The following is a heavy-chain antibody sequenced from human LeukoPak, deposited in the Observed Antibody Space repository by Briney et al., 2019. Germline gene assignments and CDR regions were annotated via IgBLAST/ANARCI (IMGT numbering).Heavy chain of an antibody. CDR2: IRYDGSNK. Sequence: PGGSLRLSCAASGFTFSSYGMHWVRQAPGKGLEWVAFIRYDGSNKYYADSVKGRFTISGDNSKNTLYLQMNSLRAEDTAVYYCATQRYSYGYFFDYWGQGNLVTVSS. V-gene: IGHV3-30*02. D-gene: IGHD5-18*01. J-gene: IGHJ4*02. CDR1: GFTFSSYG. CDR3: ATQRYSYGYFFDY.